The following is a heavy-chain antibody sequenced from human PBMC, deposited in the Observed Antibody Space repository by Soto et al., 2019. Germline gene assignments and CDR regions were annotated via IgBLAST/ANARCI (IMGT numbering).Heavy chain of an antibody. V-gene: IGHV4-4*02. J-gene: IGHJ4*02. CDR1: GGSFTSNNW. D-gene: IGHD1-7*01. CDR3: ARRDQGTSVDY. CDR2: IYRTGST. Sequence: SETLSLTCAVSGGSFTSNNWWTWVRQPPGQGLEWSGEIYRTGSTNYNPSLKSRVTISLDKSENQFSLKVTSLTAADTAVYYCARRDQGTSVDYWGQGTLVTVSS.